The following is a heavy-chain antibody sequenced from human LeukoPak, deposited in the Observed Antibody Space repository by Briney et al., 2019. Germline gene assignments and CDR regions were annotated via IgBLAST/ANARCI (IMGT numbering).Heavy chain of an antibody. CDR1: GGSFTGYY. D-gene: IGHD5-12*01. V-gene: IGHV4-34*01. Sequence: SETLSLTCAVYGGSFTGYYWSWIRQPPGKGLEWIGEIDHSGSTNYNPSLKSRVTISVDTSKNQFSLKLSSVTAADTAVYYCARGAARRDGYKWGQGTLVTVSS. CDR2: IDHSGST. J-gene: IGHJ4*02. CDR3: ARGAARRDGYK.